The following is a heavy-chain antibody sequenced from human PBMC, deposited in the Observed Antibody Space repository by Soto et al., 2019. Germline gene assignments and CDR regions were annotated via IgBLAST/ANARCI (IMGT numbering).Heavy chain of an antibody. CDR1: GASISSYY. Sequence: QVQLQESGPGLVKPSETLSLTCTVSGASISSYYWSWIRQPPGKGLEWVGFIFHSGSTNCNPSLKSRVTFSVDTSKNQFSLKLTSVTAADTAVYYCARDQNGSPHFDYWGQGIFITVSS. CDR3: ARDQNGSPHFDY. D-gene: IGHD1-26*01. V-gene: IGHV4-59*01. CDR2: IFHSGST. J-gene: IGHJ4*02.